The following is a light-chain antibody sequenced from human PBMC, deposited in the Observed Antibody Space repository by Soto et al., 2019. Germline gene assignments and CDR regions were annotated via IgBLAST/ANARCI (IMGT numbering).Light chain of an antibody. CDR2: GVS. V-gene: IGLV2-14*01. CDR3: ISYTTTTLL. Sequence: SALTQPASVSGSPGQSITISCTGTSSDIGSNNYVSWFQQRPGKAPTLIIYGVSNRPSGVSPHFSGSKSGNTDSLTISRLLPLDEAEYYCISYTTTTLLSGGATKLTLL. CDR1: SSDIGSNNY. J-gene: IGLJ3*02.